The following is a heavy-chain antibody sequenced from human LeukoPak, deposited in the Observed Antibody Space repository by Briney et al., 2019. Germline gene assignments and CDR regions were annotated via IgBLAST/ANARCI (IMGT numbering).Heavy chain of an antibody. J-gene: IGHJ4*02. CDR3: ARTNSVSYYFDS. CDR2: IYYSGST. Sequence: EPSETLSLTCTISGGSISSYYWSWIRQPPGKGLEWIGYIYYSGSTNYNPSLKSRVTRSVDTSKSQFSLKFSSVTAADTAVYYCARTNSVSYYFDSWGQGTLVTVSS. D-gene: IGHD1/OR15-1a*01. CDR1: GGSISSYY. V-gene: IGHV4-59*08.